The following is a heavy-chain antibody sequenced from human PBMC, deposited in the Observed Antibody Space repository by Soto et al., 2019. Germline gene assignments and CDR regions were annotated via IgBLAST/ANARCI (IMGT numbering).Heavy chain of an antibody. CDR2: ISASTRNT. D-gene: IGHD2-15*01. V-gene: IGHV1-18*01. J-gene: IGHJ2*01. CDR1: GYTFTNYA. Sequence: QVQLVQSGAEVKKPGASVKVSCQAAGYTFTNYAISWVRQAPGQGLEWMGWISASTRNTDQAQNFQGRVTMTLDTSTNAANMELRSLRSDDTAVYYCARCYCSVGSCYACWHFDLWGRGTRVTVSS. CDR3: ARCYCSVGSCYACWHFDL.